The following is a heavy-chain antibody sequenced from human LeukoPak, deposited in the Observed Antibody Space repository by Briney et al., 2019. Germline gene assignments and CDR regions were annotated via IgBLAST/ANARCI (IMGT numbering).Heavy chain of an antibody. CDR2: ISGSGGST. Sequence: GGSLRLSCAASGFTFSSYAMSWVRQAPGKGLEWVSSISGSGGSTYYADSVKGRFTISRDNSKNTLYLQMNSLRAEDTAVYYCAKDLVGWFGELFTGDFDYWGQGTLVTVSS. CDR3: AKDLVGWFGELFTGDFDY. D-gene: IGHD3-10*01. J-gene: IGHJ4*02. CDR1: GFTFSSYA. V-gene: IGHV3-23*01.